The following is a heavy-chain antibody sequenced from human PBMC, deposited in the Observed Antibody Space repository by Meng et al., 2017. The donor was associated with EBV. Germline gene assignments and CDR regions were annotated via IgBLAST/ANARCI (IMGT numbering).Heavy chain of an antibody. CDR1: GGSISSSNW. V-gene: IGHV4-4*02. CDR2: IYHSGST. CDR3: ARRSLDYYDSSGFDY. J-gene: IGHJ4*02. Sequence: QVLLPCPAPGTAVPSGTLSLTCPGSGGSISSSNWWSWVRHPPGKGLEWIGEIYHSGSTNYNPSLKSRVTISVDKSKNQFSLKLSSVTAADTAVYYCARRSLDYYDSSGFDYWGQGTLVTVSS. D-gene: IGHD3-22*01.